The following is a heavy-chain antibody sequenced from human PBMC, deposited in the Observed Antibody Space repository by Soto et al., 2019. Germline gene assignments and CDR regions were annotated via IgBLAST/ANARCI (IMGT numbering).Heavy chain of an antibody. J-gene: IGHJ6*02. Sequence: QVQLVQSGAEVKKPGSSVKVSCKASGGSLTNYGVSWVRQAPGQGLEWMGGIIPVFGTANYAQKFQGRVTIAADESKRTVFMDVRSLRSEDTAVYYCARGEATKLGVTNYYGMDVWGQGTTVTVSS. V-gene: IGHV1-69*12. D-gene: IGHD1-26*01. CDR2: IIPVFGTA. CDR1: GGSLTNYG. CDR3: ARGEATKLGVTNYYGMDV.